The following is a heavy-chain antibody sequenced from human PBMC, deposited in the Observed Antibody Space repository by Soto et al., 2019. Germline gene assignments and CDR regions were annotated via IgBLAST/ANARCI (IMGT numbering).Heavy chain of an antibody. CDR1: GFSLSTIGVG. V-gene: IGHV2-5*02. J-gene: IGHJ6*02. Sequence: QITLKESGPTLVKPTQTLTLTCTFSGFSLSTIGVGVGWIRQPPGKALEWLALIYWDDDKRYSPSLKSRLTVTKDTSKNPVVLTMTNMDPVDTATYYCVQSRCGGDCLQSYSSHSYYGLDVWGQGTTVTVSS. D-gene: IGHD2-21*02. CDR2: IYWDDDK. CDR3: VQSRCGGDCLQSYSSHSYYGLDV.